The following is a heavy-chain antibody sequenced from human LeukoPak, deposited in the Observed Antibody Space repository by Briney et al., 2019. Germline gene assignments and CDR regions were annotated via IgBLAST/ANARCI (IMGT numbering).Heavy chain of an antibody. Sequence: NPSETLSLTCAVYGGSFSGYYWSWIRQPPGKGLEWIGEINHSGSTNYNPSLKSRVTISVDTSKNQFSLKLSSVTAADTAVYYCARDSSSWDYYYYGMDVWGQGTTVTVSS. D-gene: IGHD6-13*01. J-gene: IGHJ6*02. CDR2: INHSGST. CDR1: GGSFSGYY. CDR3: ARDSSSWDYYYYGMDV. V-gene: IGHV4-34*01.